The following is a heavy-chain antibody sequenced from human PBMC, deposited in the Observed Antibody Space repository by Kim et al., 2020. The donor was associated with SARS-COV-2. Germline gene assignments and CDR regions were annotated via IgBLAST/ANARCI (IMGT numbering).Heavy chain of an antibody. D-gene: IGHD6-13*01. Sequence: SVKVSCKASGGTFSSYAISWVRQAPGQGLEWMGGIIPIFGTANYAQKFQGRVTITADESTSTAYMELSSLRSEDTAVYYCASYSSSWYRNFDYWGQGTLVTVSS. CDR3: ASYSSSWYRNFDY. CDR1: GGTFSSYA. CDR2: IIPIFGTA. J-gene: IGHJ4*02. V-gene: IGHV1-69*13.